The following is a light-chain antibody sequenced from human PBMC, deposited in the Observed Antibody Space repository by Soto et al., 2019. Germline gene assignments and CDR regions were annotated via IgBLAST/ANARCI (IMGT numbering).Light chain of an antibody. CDR2: DAS. V-gene: IGKV1-5*01. CDR1: QSVSGW. CDR3: QQYYDLPIT. J-gene: IGKJ5*01. Sequence: IQMTPNTSTLSASVGATASVTCRASQSVSGWLAWYQQKPGEAPKLLIYDASALPRGVPSRFSGSGSGTHFTFTIASLQPEDVAMYYCQQYYDLPITFGQGTRLEIK.